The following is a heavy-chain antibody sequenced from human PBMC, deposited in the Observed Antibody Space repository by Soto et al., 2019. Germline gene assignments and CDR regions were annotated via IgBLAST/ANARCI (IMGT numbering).Heavy chain of an antibody. D-gene: IGHD2-15*01. J-gene: IGHJ4*02. CDR1: GFTCSNYW. CDR3: SRDVVVGAKALNY. V-gene: IGHV3-7*01. Sequence: GVSLRLSCASSGFTCSNYWMTGVGQSPGKGLEWVANIKEDGSEKHYVDSVKGRFTISRDNAKNSLYLQMNSLRVEDTAVYFCSRDVVVGAKALNYWGQGALVTVSS. CDR2: IKEDGSEK.